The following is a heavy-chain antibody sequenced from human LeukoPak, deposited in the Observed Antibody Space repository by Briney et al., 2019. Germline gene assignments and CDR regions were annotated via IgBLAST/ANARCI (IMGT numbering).Heavy chain of an antibody. V-gene: IGHV3-7*05. CDR1: GFTFSRYW. D-gene: IGHD3-16*01. CDR3: MGGRAADY. Sequence: GGSLILPCVASGFTFSRYWMNWVRQAPGKGLEWVANIQEDGSAKYYADSVKGRFTISRDNAKNSLYLLLNSLRVEDTAVYYCMGGRAADYWGQGTLVTVSS. CDR2: IQEDGSAK. J-gene: IGHJ4*02.